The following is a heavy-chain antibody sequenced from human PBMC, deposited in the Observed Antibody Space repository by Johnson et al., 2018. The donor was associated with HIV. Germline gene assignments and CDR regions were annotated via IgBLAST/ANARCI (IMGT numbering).Heavy chain of an antibody. V-gene: IGHV3-74*01. Sequence: VQLVESGGGLVQPGGSLRLSCAASGFTFSSYWMHWVRQAPGKGLVWVSRINSDGSSTSYADSVMGRFTISRDNAQNTLYLQMNSLRAEDTAVYYCAKDRGYSYAYGQRGAFDIWGQGTMVTVSS. D-gene: IGHD5-18*01. CDR2: INSDGSST. J-gene: IGHJ3*02. CDR1: GFTFSSYW. CDR3: AKDRGYSYAYGQRGAFDI.